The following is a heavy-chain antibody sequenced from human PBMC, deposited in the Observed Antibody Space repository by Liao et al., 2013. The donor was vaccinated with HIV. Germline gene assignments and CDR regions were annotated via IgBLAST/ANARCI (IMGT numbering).Heavy chain of an antibody. J-gene: IGHJ3*02. Sequence: QVQLQESGPRLVKPSQTLSLICTLSGDSMKRTSHHWSWIRQPAGKGLEWIGRIYGSGYPNYDPSLKSRVTISIDTSKNQFSLRLSSVTAADTAVYFCARFEEGVVVAASRTFDIWGLRDNGHRLC. CDR1: GDSMKRTSHH. V-gene: IGHV4-61*02. D-gene: IGHD2-15*01. CDR3: ARFEEGVVVAASRTFDI. CDR2: IYGSGYP.